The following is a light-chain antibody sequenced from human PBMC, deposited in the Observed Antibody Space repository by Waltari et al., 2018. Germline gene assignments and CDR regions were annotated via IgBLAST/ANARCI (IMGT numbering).Light chain of an antibody. CDR1: QSIVVW. CDR2: KAS. Sequence: DIQVTQSPSTLSASVGDRVTITCRASQSIVVWLAWYQQKPGKAPRLLIYKASYLESGVPSRFSGSASGTAFTLTISSLQPEDFAIYYCQQGDGFHPITFGQGTRLE. J-gene: IGKJ5*01. V-gene: IGKV1-5*03. CDR3: QQGDGFHPIT.